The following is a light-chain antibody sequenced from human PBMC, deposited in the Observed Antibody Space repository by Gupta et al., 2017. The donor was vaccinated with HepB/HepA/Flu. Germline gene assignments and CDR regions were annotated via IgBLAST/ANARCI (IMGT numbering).Light chain of an antibody. J-gene: IGKJ5*01. Sequence: ELVLPQSPATLSLSPGERATLSCRASQSVSSYLAWYQQRPGQAHRLLIDDASNRATAIPSRFSGSGSETDFTLTIISLEPEDFAVYYCQQSSKWITFGQGTRLEIK. CDR1: QSVSSY. CDR2: DAS. V-gene: IGKV3-11*01. CDR3: QQSSKWIT.